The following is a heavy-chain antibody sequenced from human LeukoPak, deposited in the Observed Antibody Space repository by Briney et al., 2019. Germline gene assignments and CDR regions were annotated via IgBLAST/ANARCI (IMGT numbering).Heavy chain of an antibody. CDR3: ARQRFLEWYFDY. CDR1: GGSISSYY. V-gene: IGHV4-59*08. Sequence: SETLSLTCTVSGGSISSYYWSWIRQPPGKGLEWIGYIYYSGSTNYNPSLKSRVTISVDTSKNQFPLKLSSVTAADTAVYYCARQRFLEWYFDYWGQGTLVTVSS. J-gene: IGHJ4*02. D-gene: IGHD3-3*01. CDR2: IYYSGST.